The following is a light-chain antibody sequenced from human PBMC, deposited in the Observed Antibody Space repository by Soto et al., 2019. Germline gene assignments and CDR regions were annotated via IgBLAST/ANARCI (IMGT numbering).Light chain of an antibody. CDR2: GAS. Sequence: EIVLTQSPGILSLSPGERATLSCRASQSVSSNYLAWYQQKPGQAPRLLIYGASSRATGIPDRFSGSGSGTDFTLTINRLEPEDFAVYYCQHYGASSRTFGQGTKVDIK. CDR3: QHYGASSRT. V-gene: IGKV3-20*01. J-gene: IGKJ1*01. CDR1: QSVSSNY.